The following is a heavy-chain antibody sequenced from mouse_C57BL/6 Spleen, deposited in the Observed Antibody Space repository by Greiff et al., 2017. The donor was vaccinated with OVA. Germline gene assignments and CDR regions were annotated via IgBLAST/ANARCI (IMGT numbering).Heavy chain of an antibody. CDR2: LDPSDSYT. CDR3: ARSEDGYLYFDD. CDR1: GYTFTSYW. V-gene: IGHV1-69*01. D-gene: IGHD2-3*01. Sequence: QVQLKQPGAELVMPGASVKLSCKASGYTFTSYWMHWVKQRPGQGLEWIGELDPSDSYTNYHQKFKGKSTLTVDKSSSTAYMQLSSLTSEDAAVYYCARSEDGYLYFDDWGQGTTLTVSS. J-gene: IGHJ2*01.